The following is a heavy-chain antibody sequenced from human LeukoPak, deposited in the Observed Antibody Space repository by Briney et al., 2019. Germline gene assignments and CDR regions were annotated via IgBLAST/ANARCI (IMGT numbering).Heavy chain of an antibody. D-gene: IGHD2-15*01. CDR1: GYTFTDYR. CDR2: ISGFNGDR. Sequence: ASVNLSFQTYGYTFTDYRVTWVRQAPGQGLEWMAWISGFNGDRNYAQKIQDRVTVTGETSTSTYYIEARSLRLDDTAIYFCARDTSYYATRDVDLWGRGPGLSVSS. CDR3: ARDTSYYATRDVDL. J-gene: IGHJ1*01. V-gene: IGHV1-18*01.